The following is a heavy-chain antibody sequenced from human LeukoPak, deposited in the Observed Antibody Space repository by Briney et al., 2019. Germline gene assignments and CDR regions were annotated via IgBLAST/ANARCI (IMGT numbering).Heavy chain of an antibody. Sequence: KSGGSLRLSCAASGFTFSSYSMNWVRQAPGKGLEWVSSISSSSSYIYYADSVKGRFTISRDNAKNSLYLQMNSLRAEDTAVYYCARAGSGYKETSIGGFDYWGQGTLVTVSS. V-gene: IGHV3-21*01. CDR2: ISSSSSYI. CDR3: ARAGSGYKETSIGGFDY. D-gene: IGHD3-22*01. CDR1: GFTFSSYS. J-gene: IGHJ4*02.